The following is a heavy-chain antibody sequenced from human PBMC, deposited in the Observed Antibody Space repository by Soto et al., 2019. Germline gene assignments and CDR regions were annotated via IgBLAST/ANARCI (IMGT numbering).Heavy chain of an antibody. V-gene: IGHV3-73*01. CDR3: ARSFSSTSWYHRSSDAFDI. CDR1: GFTFSGSA. J-gene: IGHJ3*02. CDR2: IRSKANSYAT. Sequence: GGSLRLSCAASGFTFSGSAMHWVRQASGKGLEWVGRIRSKANSYATAYAASVKGRFTISRDDSKNTAYLQMNSLRAEDTAVYYCARSFSSTSWYHRSSDAFDIWGQGTMVTVSS. D-gene: IGHD2-2*01.